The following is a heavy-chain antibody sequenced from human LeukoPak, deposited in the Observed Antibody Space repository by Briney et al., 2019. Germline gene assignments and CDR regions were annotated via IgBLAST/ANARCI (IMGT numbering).Heavy chain of an antibody. CDR2: IIPIFGTA. CDR3: ARGRSIAAAGRLGLLDY. CDR1: GSTFSSYA. V-gene: IGHV1-69*13. D-gene: IGHD6-13*01. J-gene: IGHJ4*02. Sequence: SVKVSCKASGSTFSSYAISWVRQAPGQGLEWMGGIIPIFGTANYAQKFQGRVTITADESTSTAYMELSSLRSEDTAVYYCARGRSIAAAGRLGLLDYWGQGTLVTVSS.